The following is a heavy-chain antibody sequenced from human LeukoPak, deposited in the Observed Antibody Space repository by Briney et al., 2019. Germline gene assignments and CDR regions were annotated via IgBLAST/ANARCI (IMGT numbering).Heavy chain of an antibody. CDR1: GFTFSSYD. CDR2: ISGGGGST. Sequence: PGGSLRLSCAASGFTFSSYDMTWVRQSPGQGLEWVSAISGGGGSTYYADSVKGRFTISRDNSKNTLYLQMNSLRAEDTAVYYCAKLKGGFLQHYFDYWGQGTLVTVSS. CDR3: AKLKGGFLQHYFDY. D-gene: IGHD5-18*01. V-gene: IGHV3-23*01. J-gene: IGHJ4*02.